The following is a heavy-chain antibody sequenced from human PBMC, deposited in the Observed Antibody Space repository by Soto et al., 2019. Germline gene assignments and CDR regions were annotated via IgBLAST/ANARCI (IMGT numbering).Heavy chain of an antibody. CDR3: ARQYPSSSRHFDH. CDR1: GFSFSSYA. CDR2: ISAGSSNI. J-gene: IGHJ4*02. D-gene: IGHD6-6*01. V-gene: IGHV3-21*01. Sequence: EEQLLESGGGLEQPGGSLRLSCAASGFSFSSYAMTWVRQAPGKGLEWVSAISAGSSNIYYAPSVKGRFTISRDNAKNSLYLQINSLRAEDTAVYYCARQYPSSSRHFDHWGQGTLVTVSS.